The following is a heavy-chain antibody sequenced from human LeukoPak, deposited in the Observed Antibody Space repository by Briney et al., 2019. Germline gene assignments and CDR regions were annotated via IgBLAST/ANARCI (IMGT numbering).Heavy chain of an antibody. CDR2: IYSGGRT. CDR3: ARDQTTMGFDP. V-gene: IGHV3-53*01. CDR1: GFTVSSNY. Sequence: PGGPLRLSFAASGFTVSSNYMSWVRQAPGKGLEWVSVIYSGGRTYYADSVKGRFTISRDNSKNTLYLQMNSLRAEDTAVYYCARDQTTMGFDPWGQGTLVTVSS. D-gene: IGHD4-11*01. J-gene: IGHJ5*02.